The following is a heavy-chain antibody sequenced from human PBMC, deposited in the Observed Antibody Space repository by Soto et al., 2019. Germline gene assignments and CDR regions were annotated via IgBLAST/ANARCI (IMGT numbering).Heavy chain of an antibody. V-gene: IGHV1-18*01. CDR3: ARETTCGRYCARDSVAGPNWFDP. CDR1: GYTFTSYG. D-gene: IGHD6-19*01. Sequence: ASVKVSCKASGYTFTSYGISWVRQAPGQGLEWMGWISAYNGNTNYAQKLQGRVTMTTDTSTSTAYMELRSLRSDDTAVYYCARETTCGRYCARDSVAGPNWFDPWGQGTLVTVSS. J-gene: IGHJ5*02. CDR2: ISAYNGNT.